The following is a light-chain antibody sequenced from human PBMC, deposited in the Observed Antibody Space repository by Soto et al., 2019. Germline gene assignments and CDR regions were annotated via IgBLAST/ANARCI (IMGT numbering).Light chain of an antibody. CDR3: CSYAGSRTFT. CDR1: GSDIGANNL. J-gene: IGLJ2*01. CDR2: EVT. V-gene: IGLV2-23*02. Sequence: QSALTQPASVSGSPGQSITISCAGGGSDIGANNLVSWYQQHPGTVPRLLIFEVTKRPTGISSRFSGSKSGNTASLTISGLXAEDXADYHCCSYAGSRTFTFGGGTKLTVL.